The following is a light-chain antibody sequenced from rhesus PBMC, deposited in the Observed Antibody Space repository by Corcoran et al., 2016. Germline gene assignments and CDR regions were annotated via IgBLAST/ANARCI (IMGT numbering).Light chain of an antibody. J-gene: IGKJ2*01. V-gene: IGKV1-74*01. CDR2: KAS. Sequence: DIQMTQSPSSLPASVGDRITITCRASESVNNYLNWYQQKPGKAPKLLIYKASTLQNGVPSRFSGRGSGTDYTFTISSLPPEDVATYYCQHGYGSPYSFGQGTKVEIK. CDR3: QHGYGSPYS. CDR1: ESVNNY.